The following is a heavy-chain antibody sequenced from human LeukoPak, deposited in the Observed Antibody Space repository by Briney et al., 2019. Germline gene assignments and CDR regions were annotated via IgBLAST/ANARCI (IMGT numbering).Heavy chain of an antibody. D-gene: IGHD4/OR15-4a*01. Sequence: SETLSLTCAVSGGSISSSNWWSWVRQPPGKGLEWIGEIYHSGSTNYNPSLKSRVTISVDKSKNQFSLRLSSVTAADTAVYYCARGGARGYYYYYMDVWGKGTTVTVSS. V-gene: IGHV4-4*02. CDR3: ARGGARGYYYYYMDV. CDR2: IYHSGST. CDR1: GGSISSSNW. J-gene: IGHJ6*03.